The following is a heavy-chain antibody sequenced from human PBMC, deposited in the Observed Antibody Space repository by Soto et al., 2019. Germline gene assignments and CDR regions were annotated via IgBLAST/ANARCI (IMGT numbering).Heavy chain of an antibody. CDR1: GYIFTNHY. Sequence: VASVKVSCKASGYIFTNHYIHWVRQAPGQGLEWMGIINPSGGSTNYLQKFQGRITMTRDTSTSTVYMELSSLRSEDTAVYFCARADYYDSSGFYYDCWGQGSLVTVSS. CDR3: ARADYYDSSGFYYDC. V-gene: IGHV1-46*01. J-gene: IGHJ4*02. D-gene: IGHD3-22*01. CDR2: INPSGGST.